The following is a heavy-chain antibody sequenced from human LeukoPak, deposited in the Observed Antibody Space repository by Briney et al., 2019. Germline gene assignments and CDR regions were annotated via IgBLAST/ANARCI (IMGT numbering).Heavy chain of an antibody. CDR1: GGSITSYY. Sequence: PSETLSLTCSVSGGSITSYYWSWIRQPAGKGLEWIGRMYSSGTTNYNPSLKSRVTLSIDTSKNQFSLRLNSVTAADTAVYYCSRQVVGNDYWGQGTLVTVSS. J-gene: IGHJ4*02. V-gene: IGHV4-4*07. D-gene: IGHD3-22*01. CDR2: MYSSGTT. CDR3: SRQVVGNDY.